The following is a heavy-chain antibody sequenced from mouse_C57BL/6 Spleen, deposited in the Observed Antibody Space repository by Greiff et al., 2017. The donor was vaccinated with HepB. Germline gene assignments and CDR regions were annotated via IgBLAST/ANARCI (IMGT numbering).Heavy chain of an antibody. V-gene: IGHV1-26*01. CDR3: ARNYYGSPLAMDY. CDR1: GYTFTDYY. J-gene: IGHJ4*01. Sequence: EVQLQQSGPELVKPGASVKISCKASGYTFTDYYMNWVKQSHGKSLEWIGDINPNNGGTSYNQKFKGKATLTVDKSSSTAYMELRSLTSEDSAVYYCARNYYGSPLAMDYWGQGTSVTVSS. D-gene: IGHD1-1*01. CDR2: INPNNGGT.